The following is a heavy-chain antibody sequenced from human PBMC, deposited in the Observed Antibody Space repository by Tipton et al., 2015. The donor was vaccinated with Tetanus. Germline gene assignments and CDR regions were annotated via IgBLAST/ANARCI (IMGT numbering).Heavy chain of an antibody. D-gene: IGHD4-17*01. J-gene: IGHJ6*02. V-gene: IGHV1-2*02. CDR3: ARDYARARGTKSSAYYYYGMDV. CDR1: GYTFTGYY. CDR2: INPNSGGT. Sequence: QLVQSGAEVKKPGASVKVSCKTSGYTFTGYYIHWVQQAPGQGLEWMGWINPNSGGTNYAQKFQGRVTMTKDTSISTAYMELGSRRSDDTAVYYCARDYARARGTKSSAYYYYGMDVWGQGTSVTVSS.